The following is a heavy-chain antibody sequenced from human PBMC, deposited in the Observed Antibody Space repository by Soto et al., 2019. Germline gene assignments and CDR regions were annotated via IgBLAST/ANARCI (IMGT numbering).Heavy chain of an antibody. CDR1: GGSINSYW. J-gene: IGHJ4*01. D-gene: IGHD7-27*01. CDR2: VYSSGTT. V-gene: IGHV4-4*07. CDR3: VRVAYGGNMINGAPFSAFDY. Sequence: SETLSLTCSVSGGSINSYWWSWIRQPAGKGLEWIGRVYSSGTTDYNPSLNSRATLSVETSKNQFSLMLTSVTAADTATYYCVRVAYGGNMINGAPFSAFDYWSQGTLVTVSS.